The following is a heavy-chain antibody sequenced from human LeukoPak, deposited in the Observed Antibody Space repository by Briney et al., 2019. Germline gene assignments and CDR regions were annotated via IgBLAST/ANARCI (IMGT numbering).Heavy chain of an antibody. CDR1: DYTFTNYG. D-gene: IGHD3-22*01. V-gene: IGHV1-18*01. J-gene: IGHJ5*02. CDR3: AREPQLYYFDNSASLDP. Sequence: ASVTLSCKASDYTFTNYGITWVRQAPGQGLEWMGWISARNGKTSYAQNLQGRVTMTTDTSTSTAYMELRSLRSDDTAVYYCAREPQLYYFDNSASLDPWGQGTLVTVSS. CDR2: ISARNGKT.